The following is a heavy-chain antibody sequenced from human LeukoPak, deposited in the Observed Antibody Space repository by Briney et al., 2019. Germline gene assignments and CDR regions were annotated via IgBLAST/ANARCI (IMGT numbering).Heavy chain of an antibody. CDR3: ARELPFDY. CDR1: GFTFSSYW. Sequence: SGGSLRLXCAASGFTFSSYWMHWVRQTPGKGLVWVSRISGDGSSTTYAESVKGRFTISRDNAKNTLYLQMNSPRAEDTAVYYCARELPFDYWGHGTLVTVSS. CDR2: ISGDGSST. J-gene: IGHJ4*01. V-gene: IGHV3-74*01.